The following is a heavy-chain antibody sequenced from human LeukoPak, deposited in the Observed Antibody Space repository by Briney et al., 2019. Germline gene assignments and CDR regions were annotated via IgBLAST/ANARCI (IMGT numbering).Heavy chain of an antibody. CDR1: GFTFSSYA. J-gene: IGHJ1*01. Sequence: GGSLRLSCAASGFTFSSYAMSWVRQAPGKGLEWVSAISGSGGSTYYADSVKGRFTISRDNSKNTLYLQMNSLRAEDTAVYYCAEDHDYGGNSAEYFQHWGQGTLVTVSS. D-gene: IGHD4-23*01. V-gene: IGHV3-23*01. CDR2: ISGSGGST. CDR3: AEDHDYGGNSAEYFQH.